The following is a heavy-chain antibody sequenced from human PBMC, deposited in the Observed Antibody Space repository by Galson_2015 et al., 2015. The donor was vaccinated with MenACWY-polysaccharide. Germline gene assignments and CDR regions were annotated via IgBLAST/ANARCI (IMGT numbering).Heavy chain of an antibody. Sequence: SLRLSCAASGFKFSSYAMSWVRQAPGKGLEWVSAIGASGTSTYYADSVKGRITISRDNSKNTLYLQMKSLRAEDTAVYYCAKMGQPVSLWFYDYWGQGTLVTVSA. J-gene: IGHJ4*02. CDR3: AKMGQPVSLWFYDY. CDR1: GFKFSSYA. V-gene: IGHV3-23*01. D-gene: IGHD3-10*01. CDR2: IGASGTST.